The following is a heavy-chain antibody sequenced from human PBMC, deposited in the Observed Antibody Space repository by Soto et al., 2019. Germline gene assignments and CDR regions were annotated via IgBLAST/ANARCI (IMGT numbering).Heavy chain of an antibody. CDR1: GGTFSSYT. J-gene: IGHJ4*02. CDR2: IIPILGIA. V-gene: IGHV1-69*02. Sequence: QVQLVQSGAEVKKPGSSVKVSCKASGGTFSSYTISWVRQAPGQGLEWMGRIIPILGIANYAQKFQGRVTITADKSTSTAYMELSSLRSEDTAVYYCATRYYYGSGSPPLYYFDYWGQGTLVTVSS. D-gene: IGHD3-10*01. CDR3: ATRYYYGSGSPPLYYFDY.